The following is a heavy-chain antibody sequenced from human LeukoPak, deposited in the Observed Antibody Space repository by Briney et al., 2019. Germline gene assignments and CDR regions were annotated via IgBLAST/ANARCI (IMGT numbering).Heavy chain of an antibody. V-gene: IGHV3-13*01. CDR1: GFTFSSYD. D-gene: IGHD2-2*01. CDR3: ARGRKYCSSTSCHGGYVDY. CDR2: IGTAGDT. Sequence: SGGSLRLSCAASGFTFSSYDMHWVRQATGKGLEWVSAIGTAGDTYYPGSVKGRFTISRENAKNSLYLQMNSLRAGDTAVYYCARGRKYCSSTSCHGGYVDYWGQGTLVTVSS. J-gene: IGHJ4*02.